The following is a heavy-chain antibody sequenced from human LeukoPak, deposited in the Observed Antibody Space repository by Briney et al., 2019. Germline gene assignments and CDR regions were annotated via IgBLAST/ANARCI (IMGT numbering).Heavy chain of an antibody. D-gene: IGHD6-19*01. CDR1: GGSISSGGYS. CDR3: ARETTLTGYSSGLGFNY. J-gene: IGHJ4*02. Sequence: PSQTLSLTCAVSGGSISSGGYSWSWIRQPPGKGLEWIGHIYDSGTTNYNPSLKSRVTMSVDSSKNQFSLKLTSVTAADTAVYYCARETTLTGYSSGLGFNYWGQGTLVTVSS. V-gene: IGHV4-30-4*07. CDR2: IYDSGTT.